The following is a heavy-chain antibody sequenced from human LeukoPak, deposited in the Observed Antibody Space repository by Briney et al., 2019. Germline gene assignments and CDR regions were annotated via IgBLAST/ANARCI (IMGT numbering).Heavy chain of an antibody. D-gene: IGHD4-23*01. CDR2: ISGSGGST. V-gene: IGHV3-23*01. CDR3: ANIYGGKGAFDI. CDR1: GFTFSSYA. Sequence: GGTLRLSCAASGFTFSSYAMSWVRQAPGKGLEWVSAISGSGGSTYYADSVKGRFTISRDNSKNTLYLQMNSLRAEDTAVYYCANIYGGKGAFDIWGQGTMVTVSS. J-gene: IGHJ3*02.